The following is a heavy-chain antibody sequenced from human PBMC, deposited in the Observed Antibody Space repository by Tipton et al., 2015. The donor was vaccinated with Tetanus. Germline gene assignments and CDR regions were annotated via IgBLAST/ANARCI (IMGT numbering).Heavy chain of an antibody. D-gene: IGHD3-9*01. Sequence: QSGAEVKKPGASVKVSCKASGYTFSTYAMNWVRQAPGQGLEWMGWINTNTGNPTYAQGFTGRFVFSLDPSVNTAYLQISSLQAEDTAVDLCARDLRLYDILTGWVDAVDVWGQGTIVSVSS. CDR3: ARDLRLYDILTGWVDAVDV. CDR2: INTNTGNP. V-gene: IGHV7-4-1*02. CDR1: GYTFSTYA. J-gene: IGHJ3*01.